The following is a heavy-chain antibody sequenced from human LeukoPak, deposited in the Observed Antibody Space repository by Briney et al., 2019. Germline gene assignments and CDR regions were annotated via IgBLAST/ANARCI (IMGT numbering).Heavy chain of an antibody. CDR2: INTDGSRT. D-gene: IGHD6-19*01. Sequence: GGSLRLSCAASRFTFSSYRMHWVRQAPGKGLVWVSHINTDGSRTSHADSVKGRFTISRENAKMTLYLQMNNLRAEDTAVYYCARDLSVAGVFDYWGQGTLVTVSS. J-gene: IGHJ4*02. CDR1: RFTFSSYR. V-gene: IGHV3-74*01. CDR3: ARDLSVAGVFDY.